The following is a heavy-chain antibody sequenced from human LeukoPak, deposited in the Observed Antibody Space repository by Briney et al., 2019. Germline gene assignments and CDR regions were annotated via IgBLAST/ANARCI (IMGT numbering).Heavy chain of an antibody. V-gene: IGHV3-30*04. CDR3: ARVGLQQLVFDY. Sequence: GRSLRLSCAASGFTFSSYAMHWVRQAPGEGLEWVAVISYDGSNKYYADSVKGRFTISRDNSKNTLYLQMNSLRAEDTAVYYCARVGLQQLVFDYWGQGTLVTVSS. D-gene: IGHD6-13*01. J-gene: IGHJ4*02. CDR2: ISYDGSNK. CDR1: GFTFSSYA.